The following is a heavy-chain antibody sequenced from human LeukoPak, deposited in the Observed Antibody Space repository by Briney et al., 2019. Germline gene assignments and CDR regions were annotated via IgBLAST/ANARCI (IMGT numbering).Heavy chain of an antibody. CDR2: IRGGGAP. CDR1: GFTFSSHT. D-gene: IGHD6-19*01. CDR3: AKGPRHSGWSDY. V-gene: IGHV3-23*01. J-gene: IGHJ4*02. Sequence: GGSLRLSCAASGFTFSSHTMNWVRQAPGKGLQWVSFIRGGGAPVYADSVKGRFTISRDNSKNTLYLQMNSLRAEDTAVYYCAKGPRHSGWSDYWGQGTLVTVSS.